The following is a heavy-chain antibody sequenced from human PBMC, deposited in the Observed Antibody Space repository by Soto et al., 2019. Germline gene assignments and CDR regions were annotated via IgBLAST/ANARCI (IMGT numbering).Heavy chain of an antibody. J-gene: IGHJ4*02. D-gene: IGHD5-12*01. CDR1: GYTFTGYY. CDR2: INPKSGGT. CDR3: AKANSGDDDEFDY. V-gene: IGHV1-2*02. Sequence: QVQLVQSGAEVKKPGASVKVSCKASGYTFTGYYMHWVRQAPGQGLEWMGWINPKSGGTDYAQKFQGRVTMTRDTSSSSAYMELNSLRSDDTAVYYCAKANSGDDDEFDYWGQGTQVTVSS.